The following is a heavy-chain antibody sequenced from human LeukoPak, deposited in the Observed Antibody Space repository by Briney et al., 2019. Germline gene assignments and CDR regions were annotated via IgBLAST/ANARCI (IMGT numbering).Heavy chain of an antibody. V-gene: IGHV1-46*01. CDR1: GYIFINHY. CDR2: IHPSGTIT. Sequence: GASVKVSCKVSGYIFINHYIYWVRQVPGHGPEWMGLIHPSGTITNYAQKFQGRIIMTRDASTNTVYMDLSSLRSDDTAVYYCARGSPSGYFDYWGQGTLVTVSS. CDR3: ARGSPSGYFDY. J-gene: IGHJ4*02. D-gene: IGHD3-10*01.